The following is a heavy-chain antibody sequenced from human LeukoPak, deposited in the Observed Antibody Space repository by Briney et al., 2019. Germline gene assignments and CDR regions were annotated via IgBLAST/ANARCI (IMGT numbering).Heavy chain of an antibody. V-gene: IGHV5-51*01. CDR1: GYSFTSYW. CDR3: ATGGYCTSTSCYSFFDY. CDR2: IHPGDSDT. J-gene: IGHJ4*02. D-gene: IGHD2-2*02. Sequence: GESLKISCKGSGYSFTSYWIGWVRQMPGKGLEYMGIIHPGDSDTRYSPSFQGQVTISADKSISTAYLQWSSLKASDTAMYYCATGGYCTSTSCYSFFDYWGQGTLVTVSS.